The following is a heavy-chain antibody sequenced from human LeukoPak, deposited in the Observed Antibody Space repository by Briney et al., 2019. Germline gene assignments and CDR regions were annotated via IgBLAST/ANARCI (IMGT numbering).Heavy chain of an antibody. CDR3: ARDRGSPGPLQLFDY. D-gene: IGHD1-7*01. J-gene: IGHJ4*02. CDR2: IKQDGSAK. V-gene: IGHV3-7*01. Sequence: PGGSLRLSCAASGFTFATYWMNWLRQAPGKGLEWVANIKQDGSAKYYVDSVKGRFTISRDNAKNSLYLQMNSLGAEDTAVYYCARDRGSPGPLQLFDYWGQGTLVTVSS. CDR1: GFTFATYW.